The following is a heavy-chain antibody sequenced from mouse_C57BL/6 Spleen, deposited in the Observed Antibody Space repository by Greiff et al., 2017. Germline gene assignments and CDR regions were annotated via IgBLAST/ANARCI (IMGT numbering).Heavy chain of an antibody. V-gene: IGHV14-1*01. CDR3: TTNRINYGYAMDY. J-gene: IGHJ4*01. CDR1: GFNINDYY. CDR2: IDPEDGDT. D-gene: IGHD1-1*01. Sequence: VQLQQSGAELVRPGASVKLSCTASGFNINDYYMHWVKQRPEQGLEWIGRIDPEDGDTEYAPKFQGKATMTADTSSNTAYLQLSSLTSEDTAVYYCTTNRINYGYAMDYWGQGTSVTVSS.